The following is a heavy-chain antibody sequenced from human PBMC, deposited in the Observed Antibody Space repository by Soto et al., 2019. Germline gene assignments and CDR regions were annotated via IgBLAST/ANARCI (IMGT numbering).Heavy chain of an antibody. J-gene: IGHJ6*02. CDR3: ARPVRGYSYGYYYYGMDV. Sequence: PGGSLRLSCAASGFTFSSYGMHWVSQAPGKGLEWVAVIWYDGSNKYYADSVKGRFTISRDNSKNTLYLQMNSLRAEDTAVYYCARPVRGYSYGYYYYGMDVWGQGTTVTVSS. CDR1: GFTFSSYG. CDR2: IWYDGSNK. D-gene: IGHD5-18*01. V-gene: IGHV3-33*01.